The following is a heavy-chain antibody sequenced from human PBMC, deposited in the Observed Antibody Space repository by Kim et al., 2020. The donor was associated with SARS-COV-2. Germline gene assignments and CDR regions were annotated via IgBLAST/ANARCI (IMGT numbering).Heavy chain of an antibody. Sequence: GGSLRLSCAASGFTFDDYTMHWVRQAPGKGLEWVSLISWDGGSTYYADSVKGRFTISRDNSKNSLYLQMKILRTEDTALYYCAKDAVKGRYVDNDSNFDYWGQGTLVTVSS. D-gene: IGHD3-9*01. CDR3: AKDAVKGRYVDNDSNFDY. CDR1: GFTFDDYT. CDR2: ISWDGGST. V-gene: IGHV3-43*01. J-gene: IGHJ4*02.